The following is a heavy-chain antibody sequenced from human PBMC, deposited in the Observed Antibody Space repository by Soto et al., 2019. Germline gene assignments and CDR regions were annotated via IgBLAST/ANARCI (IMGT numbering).Heavy chain of an antibody. CDR1: GFTFSSYG. Sequence: QVQLVESGGGVVQPGRSLRLSCAASGFTFSSYGMHWVRQAPGKGLEWVAVIWYDGSNKYYADSVKGRFTISRDNSKNTVYLQMNSLRAGDTAVYYCARDVTSLGYGMDVWGHGTTVTVSS. CDR3: ARDVTSLGYGMDV. J-gene: IGHJ6*02. CDR2: IWYDGSNK. D-gene: IGHD1-1*01. V-gene: IGHV3-33*01.